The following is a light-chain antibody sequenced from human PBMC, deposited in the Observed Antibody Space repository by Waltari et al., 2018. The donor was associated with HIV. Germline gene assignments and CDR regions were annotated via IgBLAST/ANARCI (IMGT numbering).Light chain of an antibody. CDR3: QHYDTFT. Sequence: DIQLTQSPSTLSASVGDRITITCRANQSISKWLAWYQHTPGKAPHLLIYKASTLESGVPLRVSGSGSGTDLTLTISSLQPDDVATYYCQHYDTFTFGGGTKVEIK. J-gene: IGKJ4*01. CDR2: KAS. V-gene: IGKV1-5*03. CDR1: QSISKW.